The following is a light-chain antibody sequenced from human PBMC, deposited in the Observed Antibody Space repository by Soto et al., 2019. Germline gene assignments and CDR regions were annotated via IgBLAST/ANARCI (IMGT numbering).Light chain of an antibody. CDR1: SSNIGAGYD. Sequence: QSALTQPPSVSGAPGQRVTISCTGSSSNIGAGYDVHWYQQLPGTAPKLLIYGNSNRPSGVPDRFSGSKSGTSASLAITGLQAEDEADYYCQSYDSRLRSVVFGGGTKVTVL. V-gene: IGLV1-40*01. J-gene: IGLJ2*01. CDR2: GNS. CDR3: QSYDSRLRSVV.